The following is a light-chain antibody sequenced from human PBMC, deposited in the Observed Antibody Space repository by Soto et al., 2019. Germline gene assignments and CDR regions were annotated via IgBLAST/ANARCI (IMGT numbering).Light chain of an antibody. J-gene: IGKJ2*01. CDR3: QQPYT. Sequence: EIVLTQSPATLSLSPGERATLSCRASQSVSSYLAWYQQKPGQAPRLLIYDASNRATGIPARFSGSGSGTGFTLTISSLEPEDLAVYYCQQPYTFGQGTKLEIK. CDR1: QSVSSY. V-gene: IGKV3-11*01. CDR2: DAS.